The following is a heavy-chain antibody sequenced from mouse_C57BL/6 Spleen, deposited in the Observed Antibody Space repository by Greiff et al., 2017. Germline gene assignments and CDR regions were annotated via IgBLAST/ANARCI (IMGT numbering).Heavy chain of an antibody. V-gene: IGHV1-53*01. CDR3: ARGDGDFFYAMDY. D-gene: IGHD2-13*01. CDR1: GYTFTGYW. J-gene: IGHJ2*01. Sequence: QVQLQQPGTELVKPGASVKLSCKASGYTFTGYWMHWVKQRPGQGLEWIGIINPYNGDTNYNEKFKGKATLTVDKSSSTAYMQLSSLTSEDSAVYYCARGDGDFFYAMDYWGQGTTLTVSS. CDR2: INPYNGDT.